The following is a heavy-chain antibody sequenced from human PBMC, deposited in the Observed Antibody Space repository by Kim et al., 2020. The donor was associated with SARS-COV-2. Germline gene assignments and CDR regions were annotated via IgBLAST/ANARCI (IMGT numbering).Heavy chain of an antibody. D-gene: IGHD3-10*01. CDR2: N. Sequence: NDYAISVKSRITINSDTSKNQFSLQLNSVTPEDTAVYYCARRSVDKGTDYWGQGTLVTVSS. J-gene: IGHJ4*02. V-gene: IGHV6-1*01. CDR3: ARRSVDKGTDY.